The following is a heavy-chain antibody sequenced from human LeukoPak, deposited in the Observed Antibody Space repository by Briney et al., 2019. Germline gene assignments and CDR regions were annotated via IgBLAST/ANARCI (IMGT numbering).Heavy chain of an antibody. CDR3: AKSLSHSSSWYPSHFDY. D-gene: IGHD6-13*01. J-gene: IGHJ4*02. V-gene: IGHV3-23*01. CDR1: RFTFTSFA. CDR2: ISGSGGST. Sequence: TGGSLRPSCAPSRFTFTSFAMGWVRQAPGKGLERVSAISGSGGSTYYADSVKGRFTISRDNSKNTLYLQMNSLRAEDTAVYYCAKSLSHSSSWYPSHFDYWGQGTLVTVSS.